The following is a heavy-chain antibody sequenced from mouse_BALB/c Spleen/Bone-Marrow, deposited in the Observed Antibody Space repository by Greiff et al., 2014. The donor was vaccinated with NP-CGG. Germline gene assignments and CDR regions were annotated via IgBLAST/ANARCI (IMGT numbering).Heavy chain of an antibody. CDR3: TRARPGGFAY. J-gene: IGHJ3*01. D-gene: IGHD4-1*01. CDR1: GYTFTNYY. V-gene: IGHV1S81*02. Sequence: QVQLQQPGAELVKPGASVKLSCKASGYTFTNYYMYWVKQRPGQGLEWIGEINPSNGGPNFNEKFKSRATLTVDKSSSTAYMRLSSLTSEDSAVYYCTRARPGGFAYWGQGTLVTVSA. CDR2: INPSNGGP.